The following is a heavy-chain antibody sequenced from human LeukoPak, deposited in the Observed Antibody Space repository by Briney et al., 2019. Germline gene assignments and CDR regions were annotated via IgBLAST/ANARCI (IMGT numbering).Heavy chain of an antibody. V-gene: IGHV4-61*01. CDR1: GASVSSGSYY. Sequence: SETLSLTCTVSGASVSSGSYYWSWIRQPPGEGLEWIGYVHSSGSTNYNPSLKSRVAILVDTPKNQFTLKLSSVTAADTAVYYCARGVLVGATEHHSAYWGQGTLVTVS. CDR2: VHSSGST. J-gene: IGHJ4*02. D-gene: IGHD2-8*02. CDR3: ARGVLVGATEHHSAY.